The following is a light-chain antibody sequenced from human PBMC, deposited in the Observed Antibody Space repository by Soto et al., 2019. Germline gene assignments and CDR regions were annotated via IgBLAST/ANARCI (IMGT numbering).Light chain of an antibody. J-gene: IGLJ2*01. CDR1: SSNIGAGFD. Sequence: QSVLTQPPSVSGAPGQRVTISCTGSSSNIGAGFDVYWYQHLPGTAPKLLIYDNTNRPSGVPDRFSGSKSGTSASLAITGLQAEDEADYFCCSYAGSHTVLFGGGTKLTVL. CDR2: DNT. V-gene: IGLV1-40*01. CDR3: CSYAGSHTVL.